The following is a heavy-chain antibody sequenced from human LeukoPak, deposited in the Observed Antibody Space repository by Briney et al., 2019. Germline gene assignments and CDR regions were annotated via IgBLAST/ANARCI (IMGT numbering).Heavy chain of an antibody. CDR1: GGSFSGYY. J-gene: IGHJ4*02. CDR3: ARGGTYYYGSGSYIY. D-gene: IGHD3-10*01. V-gene: IGHV4-34*01. Sequence: SETLSLTCVVYGGSFSGYYWSWIRQPPGKGLGWMGEINHSGSTNYNPSLKSRVTISVDTSKNQFSLKLSSVTAADTAVYYCARGGTYYYGSGSYIYWGQGTLVTVSS. CDR2: INHSGST.